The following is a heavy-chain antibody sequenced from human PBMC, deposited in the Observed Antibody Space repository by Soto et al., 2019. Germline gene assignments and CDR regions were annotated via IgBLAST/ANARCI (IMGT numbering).Heavy chain of an antibody. Sequence: TSETLSLTCNVSGASISSYYWSWIRQPPEKGLEWIAYIYNSGSTNYNPSLKSRVTISVDTSKNQFSLDLSSVTAADTAVYYCGRTVIGGFEYWGQGTLVTVSS. CDR3: GRTVIGGFEY. CDR2: IYNSGST. CDR1: GASISSYY. V-gene: IGHV4-59*01. J-gene: IGHJ4*02. D-gene: IGHD3-16*02.